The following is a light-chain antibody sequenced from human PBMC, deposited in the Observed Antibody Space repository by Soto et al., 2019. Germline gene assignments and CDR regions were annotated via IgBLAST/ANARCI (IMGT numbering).Light chain of an antibody. Sequence: EIVLTQSPATLSLSPGERATLSCRASQSVGSSLAWYQQRPGQAPRLLIYDASHRAAGIPARFSGSGFGTDFTLTISSLEPEDAAVYYCQQRSNWPPITFGQGTRLEIK. CDR1: QSVGSS. CDR3: QQRSNWPPIT. J-gene: IGKJ5*01. CDR2: DAS. V-gene: IGKV3-11*01.